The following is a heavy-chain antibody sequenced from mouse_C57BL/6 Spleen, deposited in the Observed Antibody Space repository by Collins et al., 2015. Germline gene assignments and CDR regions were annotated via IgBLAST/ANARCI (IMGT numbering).Heavy chain of an antibody. CDR1: GYTXTSYW. CDR3: ARPRHGYYGSTIYYAMDY. D-gene: IGHD1-1*01. CDR2: IDPSDSYT. Sequence: QLQQPGAELVMPGASVKLSCKASGYTXTSYWMHWVKQRPGQGLEWIGEIDPSDSYTNYNQKFKGKSTLTVDKSSSTAYMQLSSLTSEDSAVYYCARPRHGYYGSTIYYAMDYWGQGTSVTVSS. V-gene: IGHV1-69*01. J-gene: IGHJ4*01.